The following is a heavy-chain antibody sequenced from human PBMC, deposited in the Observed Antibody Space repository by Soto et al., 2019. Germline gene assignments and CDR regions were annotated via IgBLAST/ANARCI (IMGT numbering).Heavy chain of an antibody. CDR1: GFTFSSYA. CDR3: ARSRIAARHLLDY. CDR2: ISYDGSNK. J-gene: IGHJ4*02. Sequence: GGSLRLSCAASGFTFSSYAMHWVRQAPGKGLEWVAVISYDGSNKYYADSVKGRFTISRDNSKNTLYLQMNSLRAEDTAVYYCARSRIAARHLLDYWGQGTLVTVSS. V-gene: IGHV3-30-3*01. D-gene: IGHD6-6*01.